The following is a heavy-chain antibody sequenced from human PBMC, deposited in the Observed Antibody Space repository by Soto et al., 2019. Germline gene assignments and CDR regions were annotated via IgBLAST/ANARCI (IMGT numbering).Heavy chain of an antibody. Sequence: EVQLVESGGGLVKPGGSLRLSCAASGFTFSSYSMNWFRQAPGKGLEWVSSISSSSSYIYYEDSVKGRFTISRDNAKNSLYLQMNSLRAEDTAVYYCARVRIAVAGPQYFDYWGQGALVTVSS. CDR3: ARVRIAVAGPQYFDY. CDR1: GFTFSSYS. CDR2: ISSSSSYI. D-gene: IGHD6-19*01. J-gene: IGHJ4*02. V-gene: IGHV3-21*01.